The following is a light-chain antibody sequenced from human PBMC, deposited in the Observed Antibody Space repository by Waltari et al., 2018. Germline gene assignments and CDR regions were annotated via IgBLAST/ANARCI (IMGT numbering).Light chain of an antibody. CDR3: QQLNSYQCT. Sequence: TCLSSQGISNYVAGYQQKPGKAPKLLIYAASTVQSEVPSRFSGSGSVTDFTLTLSSLQPEDFATYYCQQLNSYQCTFGQGTKVEIK. CDR2: AAS. CDR1: QGISNY. V-gene: IGKV1-9*01. J-gene: IGKJ1*01.